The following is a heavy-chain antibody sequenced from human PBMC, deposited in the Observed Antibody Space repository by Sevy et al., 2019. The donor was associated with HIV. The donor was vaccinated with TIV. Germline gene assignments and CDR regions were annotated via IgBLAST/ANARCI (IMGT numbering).Heavy chain of an antibody. D-gene: IGHD2-15*01. V-gene: IGHV4-34*01. J-gene: IGHJ6*03. CDR1: GGSFSGYY. Sequence: SETLSLTCAVYGGSFSGYYWSWIRQPPGKGLEWIGEINHSGSTNYNPSLKSRVTISVDTSKNQFSLKLSSVTAADTAVYYCARRGVVVAATLYYYYYMDVWGKGTTVTVSS. CDR2: INHSGST. CDR3: ARRGVVVAATLYYYYYMDV.